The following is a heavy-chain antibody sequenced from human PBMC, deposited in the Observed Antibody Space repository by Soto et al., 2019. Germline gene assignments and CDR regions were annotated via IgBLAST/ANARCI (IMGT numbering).Heavy chain of an antibody. CDR1: GFTFSSYD. J-gene: IGHJ6*02. D-gene: IGHD3-9*01. Sequence: GGSLRLSCAASGFTFSSYDMHWVRQATGKGLEWVSAIGTAGDTYYPGSVKGRFTISRENAKNSLYLQMNSLRAGDTAVYYCARAAHYDILTGSYYYGMDVWGQGTTVTVSS. CDR2: IGTAGDT. V-gene: IGHV3-13*01. CDR3: ARAAHYDILTGSYYYGMDV.